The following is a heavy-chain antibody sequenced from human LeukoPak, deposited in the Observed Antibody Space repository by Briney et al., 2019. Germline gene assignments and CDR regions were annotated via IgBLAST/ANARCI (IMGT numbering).Heavy chain of an antibody. CDR2: ISYDGSNK. D-gene: IGHD3-16*02. CDR1: GFTFSSYA. CDR3: ARVGYDYVWGSYRFENYYFDY. J-gene: IGHJ4*02. Sequence: GGSLRLSCAASGFTFSSYAMHWVRQAPGKGLEWVAVISYDGSNKYYADSVKGRFTISRDNSKNTLYLQMNSLRAEDTAVYYCARVGYDYVWGSYRFENYYFDYWGQGTLVTVSS. V-gene: IGHV3-30*04.